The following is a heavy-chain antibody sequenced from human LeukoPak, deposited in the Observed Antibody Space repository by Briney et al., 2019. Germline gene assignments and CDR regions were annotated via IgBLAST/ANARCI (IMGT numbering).Heavy chain of an antibody. J-gene: IGHJ6*02. D-gene: IGHD3-10*01. CDR1: GFTVSSNY. CDR3: AREDLSWFGESHYTLRYGMDV. CDR2: IYSGGST. Sequence: TGGSLRLSCAASGFTVSSNYMSWVRQAPGKGLEWVSVIYSGGSTYYADSVKGGFTISRDNSKNTLYLQMNSLRAEDTAVYYCAREDLSWFGESHYTLRYGMDVWGQGTAVTVSS. V-gene: IGHV3-66*01.